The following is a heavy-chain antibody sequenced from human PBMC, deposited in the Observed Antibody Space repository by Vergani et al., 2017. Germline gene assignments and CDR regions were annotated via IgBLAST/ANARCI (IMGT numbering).Heavy chain of an antibody. Sequence: QVQLQQWGAGLLKPSETLSLTCAVYGGSFSGYYWSWIRQPPGKGLEWMGEINHSGSTNYNPSRKSRVTISVDTSKNQFSLKLSSVTAADTAVYYCARGGGTRGYYYYYMDVWGKGTTVTVSS. V-gene: IGHV4-34*01. CDR2: INHSGST. CDR3: ARGGGTRGYYYYYMDV. D-gene: IGHD2-2*01. CDR1: GGSFSGYY. J-gene: IGHJ6*03.